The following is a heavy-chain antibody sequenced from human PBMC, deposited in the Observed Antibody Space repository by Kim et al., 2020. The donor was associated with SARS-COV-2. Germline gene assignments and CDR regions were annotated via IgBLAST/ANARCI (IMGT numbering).Heavy chain of an antibody. CDR3: AKQVTMEEAYDI. J-gene: IGHJ3*02. CDR2: IPYSGSA. CDR1: GVSISFGTW. V-gene: IGHV4-4*02. D-gene: IGHD2-21*02. Sequence: SETLSLTCAVSGVSISFGTWWAWVRQPPGKGLEWIGEIPYSGSANYNPSLKSRVTMSIDKSVNQISLLLTSVTTADTAVYYCAKQVTMEEAYDIWGQGKMVTVSS.